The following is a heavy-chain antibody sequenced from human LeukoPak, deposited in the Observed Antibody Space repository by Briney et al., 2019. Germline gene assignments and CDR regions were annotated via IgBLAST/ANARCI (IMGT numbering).Heavy chain of an antibody. D-gene: IGHD4-17*01. Sequence: GGSLRLSCAASGFTFSSYWMHWVRQVPGKGLVWVSRINSDGSSTSYADSVKGRFTISRDNAKNTLYLQMNSLRAEDTAVYYCARLYGGYGDYYFDYWGQGTLVTVSS. CDR3: ARLYGGYGDYYFDY. CDR2: INSDGSST. J-gene: IGHJ4*02. CDR1: GFTFSSYW. V-gene: IGHV3-74*01.